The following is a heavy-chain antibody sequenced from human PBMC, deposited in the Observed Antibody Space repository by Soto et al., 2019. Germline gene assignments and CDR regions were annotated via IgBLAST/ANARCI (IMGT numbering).Heavy chain of an antibody. D-gene: IGHD1-26*01. CDR1: GFTFGNYE. Sequence: PGGSLRLSCAASGFTFGNYEMNWVRQAQGKGLEWLSYISSSGSVTYYADSVKGRFTISRDNAKYSLFLQMNSLRAEDTAVYYCAKEATNINNFDYWGQGTLVTVSS. V-gene: IGHV3-48*03. J-gene: IGHJ4*02. CDR3: AKEATNINNFDY. CDR2: ISSSGSVT.